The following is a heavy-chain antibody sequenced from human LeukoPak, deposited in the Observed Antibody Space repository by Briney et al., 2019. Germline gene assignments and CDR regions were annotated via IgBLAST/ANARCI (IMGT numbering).Heavy chain of an antibody. V-gene: IGHV3-53*01. D-gene: IGHD2-21*02. CDR1: GFTVSSNY. Sequence: GGSLRLSCAASGFTVSSNYMSWVRQAPGKGLEWVSVIYSGGSTYYADSVKGRFTISRDNSKNTLYLQMNSLRAEDTAVYYCARDTLSCGGDCYDDAFDIWGQGAMVTVSS. J-gene: IGHJ3*02. CDR2: IYSGGST. CDR3: ARDTLSCGGDCYDDAFDI.